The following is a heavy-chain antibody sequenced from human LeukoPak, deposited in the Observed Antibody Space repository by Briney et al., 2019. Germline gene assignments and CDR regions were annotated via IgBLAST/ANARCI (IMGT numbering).Heavy chain of an antibody. CDR1: GFSVTSNY. CDR3: VRDQDGYFDS. J-gene: IGHJ4*02. D-gene: IGHD4-17*01. CDR2: IYNVGTT. Sequence: PGGSLRLSCAASGFSVTSNYMSWVRQAPGKGLEWVSVIYNVGTTYYTDSVKGRFTISRDISKNTLYLQMNSLRTEDAAVYYCVRDQDGYFDSWGQGTLVTVSS. V-gene: IGHV3-53*01.